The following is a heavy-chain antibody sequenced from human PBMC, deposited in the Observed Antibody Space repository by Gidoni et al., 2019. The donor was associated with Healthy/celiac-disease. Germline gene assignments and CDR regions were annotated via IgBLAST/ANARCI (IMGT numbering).Heavy chain of an antibody. CDR3: ARDFTMVRGVSHWVWFDP. CDR1: GYTFTGCH. CDR2: INPNSGGT. J-gene: IGHJ5*02. Sequence: QVQLVQSGAEVKKPGASVKDSCQAAGYTFTGCHMHWVRQAPGQGLEWLGWINPNSGGTNYAQKFQGRVTMTRDTSISTAYMELSRLRSDDTAVYYCARDFTMVRGVSHWVWFDPWGQGTLVTVSS. D-gene: IGHD3-10*01. V-gene: IGHV1-2*02.